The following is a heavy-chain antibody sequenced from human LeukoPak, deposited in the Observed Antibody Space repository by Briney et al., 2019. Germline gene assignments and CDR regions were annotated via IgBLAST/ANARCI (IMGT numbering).Heavy chain of an antibody. V-gene: IGHV4-34*01. J-gene: IGHJ3*02. Sequence: SETLSLTCAVYGGSFSGYYWSWIRQPPGKGLEWIGEINHSGSTNYNPSLKSRVTISVDTSKNQFSLKLSSVTAADTAVYYCARRVGPNAFDIWGQGTMVTVSS. CDR2: INHSGST. CDR1: GGSFSGYY. CDR3: ARRVGPNAFDI.